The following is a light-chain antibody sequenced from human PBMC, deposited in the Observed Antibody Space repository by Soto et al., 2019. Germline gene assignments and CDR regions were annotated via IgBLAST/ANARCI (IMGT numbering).Light chain of an antibody. V-gene: IGKV1-5*03. J-gene: IGKJ1*01. Sequence: DIQMTQSPSTLSASVGDRVTITCRASQSISSWLTWYQQKAGQAPKLLIYKASIVESGVPSRFSGSGSGTDFTLTISSLQPEDFATYYCQQSYSTPRTFGQGTKVEIK. CDR3: QQSYSTPRT. CDR1: QSISSW. CDR2: KAS.